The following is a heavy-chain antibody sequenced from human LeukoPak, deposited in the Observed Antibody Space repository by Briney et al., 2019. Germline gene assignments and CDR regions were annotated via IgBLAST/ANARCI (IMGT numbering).Heavy chain of an antibody. D-gene: IGHD4-17*01. V-gene: IGHV4-59*01. J-gene: IGHJ4*02. Sequence: SSETLSLTCTVSGGSIRSYYWSWIRQPLGKGLEWIGYIYYSGSTNYNPSLKSRVSISVDTSKNQFSLKLSSVTAADTAVYYCARTGSTVTMLYPFDHWGQGTLVTVSS. CDR3: ARTGSTVTMLYPFDH. CDR1: GGSIRSYY. CDR2: IYYSGST.